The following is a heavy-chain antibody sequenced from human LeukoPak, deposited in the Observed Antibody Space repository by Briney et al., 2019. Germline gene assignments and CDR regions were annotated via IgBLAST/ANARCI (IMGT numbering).Heavy chain of an antibody. D-gene: IGHD6-6*01. CDR3: ARPGAVIAARAGGAFDI. CDR2: ISSSSSYI. J-gene: IGHJ3*02. Sequence: GGSLRLSCAASGFTFSSYSMNWVRQAPGKGLEWVSSISSSSSYIYYADSVKGRFTISRDNAKNSLYLQMNSLRAEDTAVYYCARPGAVIAARAGGAFDIWGQGTMVTVSS. V-gene: IGHV3-21*01. CDR1: GFTFSSYS.